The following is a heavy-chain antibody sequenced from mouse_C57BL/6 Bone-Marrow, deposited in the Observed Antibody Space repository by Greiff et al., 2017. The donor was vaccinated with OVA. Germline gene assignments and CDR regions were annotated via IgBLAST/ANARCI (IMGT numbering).Heavy chain of an antibody. CDR2: VFPGSGST. V-gene: IGHV1-9*01. CDR3: AREGIITTVVATYN. Sequence: QVQLQQSGAELMKPGASVKLSCKATGYTFTGYWIEWVKQRPGHGLEWIGEVFPGSGSTKYNEKFKGKATFPADTSSNTAYMQLSSLTTEDSAIYDCAREGIITTVVATYNWGQGTTLTVSS. D-gene: IGHD1-1*01. J-gene: IGHJ2*01. CDR1: GYTFTGYW.